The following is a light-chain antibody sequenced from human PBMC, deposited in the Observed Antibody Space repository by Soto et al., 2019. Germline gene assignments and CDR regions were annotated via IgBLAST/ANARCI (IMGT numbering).Light chain of an antibody. CDR2: EVS. CDR1: SNDVGGYKY. CDR3: NSYTSTYTGV. V-gene: IGLV2-14*01. J-gene: IGLJ1*01. Sequence: QSALTQPASVSGSPGQSITISCAGTSNDVGGYKYVSWYQQHPGRAPKLLIYEVSNRPSGVSNRFSGSKSGNTASLTISGLQAEDEADYYCNSYTSTYTGVFGTGTKVTVL.